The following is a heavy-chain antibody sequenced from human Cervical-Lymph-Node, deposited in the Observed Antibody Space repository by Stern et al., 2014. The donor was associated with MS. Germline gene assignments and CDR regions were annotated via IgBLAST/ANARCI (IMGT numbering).Heavy chain of an antibody. CDR1: GASISSSRDY. V-gene: IGHV4-39*01. CDR3: ARHYDRLLRSSFDS. CDR2: FRDSGST. J-gene: IGHJ4*02. Sequence: VQLVQSGPGLVKPSETLFLTCTVSGASISSSRDYWGWIRQPPGKGLEWIGSFRDSGSTYYNPPLKRRVTISVDTSTNQVSLKLTFLTAADTAVYFCARHYDRLLRSSFDSWGQGILVTVSS. D-gene: IGHD1-26*01.